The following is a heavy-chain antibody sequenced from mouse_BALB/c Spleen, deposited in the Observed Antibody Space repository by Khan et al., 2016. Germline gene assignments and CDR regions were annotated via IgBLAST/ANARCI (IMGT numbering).Heavy chain of an antibody. CDR1: GYSITSGYY. J-gene: IGHJ2*01. CDR3: AWWDFGSRWYYFDY. Sequence: EVQLQESGPGLVKPSQSLSLTCSVTGYSITSGYYWNWIRQFPGNKLEWMGYISYDGSNNYNPSLKNRFSITRDTSRNQFFLKLNSVTTEDTATYYCAWWDFGSRWYYFDYWGQGTTLTVSS. D-gene: IGHD1-1*01. CDR2: ISYDGSN. V-gene: IGHV3-6*02.